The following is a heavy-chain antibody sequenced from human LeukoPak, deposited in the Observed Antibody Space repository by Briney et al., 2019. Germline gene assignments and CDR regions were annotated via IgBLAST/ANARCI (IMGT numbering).Heavy chain of an antibody. D-gene: IGHD2-21*02. J-gene: IGHJ3*02. CDR3: ARSLRVVVTGPDAFDI. Sequence: SETLSLTCTVSGGSISSGDYYWSWIRQPPGKGLEWIGYIYYSGSTYYNPSLKSRVTISVDTSKNQFSLKLSSVTAADTAVYYCARSLRVVVTGPDAFDIWGQGTMVTVSS. CDR1: GGSISSGDYY. V-gene: IGHV4-30-4*08. CDR2: IYYSGST.